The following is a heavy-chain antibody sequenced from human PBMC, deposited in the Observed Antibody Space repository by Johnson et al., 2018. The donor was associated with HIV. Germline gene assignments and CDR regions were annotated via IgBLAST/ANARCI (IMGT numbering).Heavy chain of an antibody. CDR2: ISYDGSNK. CDR3: AKEGRYVEGAFDI. D-gene: IGHD5-12*01. V-gene: IGHV3-30*18. Sequence: QMQLVESGGGVVQPGGSLRLSCAASGFTFSSYGMHWVRQAPGKGLEWVAVISYDGSNKYYADSVKGRFTISRDNSKNTLYLQMNSLRAEDTAVYYCAKEGRYVEGAFDIWGQGTMVTVSS. J-gene: IGHJ3*02. CDR1: GFTFSSYG.